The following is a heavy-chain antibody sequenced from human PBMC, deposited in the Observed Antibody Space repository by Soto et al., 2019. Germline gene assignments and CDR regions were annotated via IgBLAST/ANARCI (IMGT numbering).Heavy chain of an antibody. CDR2: IWYDGSNK. J-gene: IGHJ6*02. CDR3: ARDYDILTGYRYYYYYGMDV. D-gene: IGHD3-9*01. Sequence: QVQLVESGGGVVQPGRSLRLSCAASGFTFSSYGMHWVRQAPGKGLEWVAVIWYDGSNKYYADSVKGRFTISRDNSKNTLYLQMNSLRAEETAVYYCARDYDILTGYRYYYYYGMDVWGQGTTVTVSS. V-gene: IGHV3-33*01. CDR1: GFTFSSYG.